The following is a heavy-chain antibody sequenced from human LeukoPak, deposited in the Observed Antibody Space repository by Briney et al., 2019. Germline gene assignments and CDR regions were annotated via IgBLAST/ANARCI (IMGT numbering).Heavy chain of an antibody. CDR1: GGSISTYY. J-gene: IGHJ4*02. Sequence: SETLSLTCTVSGGSISTYYWSWIRQPPGRGLEWIGYIYYSGSTTNYNPSLKSRVTISVDTSKNQFSLKLNSVTAADTAVYYCARHGGSNSKSYLDYWGQGALVTVSS. CDR3: ARHGGSNSKSYLDY. CDR2: IYYSGSTT. V-gene: IGHV4-59*08. D-gene: IGHD4-23*01.